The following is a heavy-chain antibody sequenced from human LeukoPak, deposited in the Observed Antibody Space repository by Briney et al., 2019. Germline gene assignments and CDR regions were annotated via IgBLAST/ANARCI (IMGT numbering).Heavy chain of an antibody. J-gene: IGHJ5*01. V-gene: IGHV3-7*01. CDR2: IKEDGSKD. Sequence: GGSLSLSCAASGFSFSTYWMSWVRQTPGKGLEWVANIKEDGSKDYYVDSVKGRFTISRDNAKNSLYLQMNSLRVEDSAVYYCARDAGGYDSWGQGTLVTVSS. CDR3: ARDAGGYDS. D-gene: IGHD5-12*01. CDR1: GFSFSTYW.